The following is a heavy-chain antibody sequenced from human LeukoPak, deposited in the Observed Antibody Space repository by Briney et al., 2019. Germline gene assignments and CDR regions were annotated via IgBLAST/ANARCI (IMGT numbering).Heavy chain of an antibody. CDR3: ARQYGGNSGCIS. V-gene: IGHV1-24*01. Sequence: GASVKVSCKVSGYTLTELSMHWVRQAPGKGLEWMGGFDPEDGETIYAQKFQGRVTITTDESTSTAYMELSSLRSEDTAVYYCARQYGGNSGCISWGQGTLVTVSS. D-gene: IGHD4-23*01. CDR1: GYTLTELS. J-gene: IGHJ4*02. CDR2: FDPEDGET.